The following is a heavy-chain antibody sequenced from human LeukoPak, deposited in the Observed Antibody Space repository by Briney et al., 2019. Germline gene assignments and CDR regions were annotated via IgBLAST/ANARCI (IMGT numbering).Heavy chain of an antibody. Sequence: GGSLRLSCAASGFTFSSYAMSWVRQAPGKGLEWVSAISGSGGSTYYADSVKGRFTISRDNSKNTLYLQMNSLRAEDTAVYYCARETAEYPSPQYFQHWGQGTLVTVSS. J-gene: IGHJ1*01. CDR3: ARETAEYPSPQYFQH. V-gene: IGHV3-23*01. CDR1: GFTFSSYA. CDR2: ISGSGGST. D-gene: IGHD1-14*01.